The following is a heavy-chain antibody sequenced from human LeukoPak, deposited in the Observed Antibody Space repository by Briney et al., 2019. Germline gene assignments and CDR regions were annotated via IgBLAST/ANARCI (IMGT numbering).Heavy chain of an antibody. CDR2: ISGRDEST. D-gene: IGHD1-1*01. CDR1: GLTFSNHA. CDR3: AKVTGTTNY. J-gene: IGHJ4*02. V-gene: IGHV3-23*01. Sequence: GGSLRLSCAVNGLTFSNHALSWVRQAPGKGLEWVSAISGRDESTYYADSVKGRFTISRDNSKSTLYLQMSSLRAEDTAVYHCAKVTGTTNYWGQGTLVTVSS.